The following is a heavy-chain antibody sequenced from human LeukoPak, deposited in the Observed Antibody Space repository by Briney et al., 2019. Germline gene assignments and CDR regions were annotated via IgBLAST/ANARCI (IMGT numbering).Heavy chain of an antibody. CDR1: GGSISSYY. D-gene: IGHD1-26*01. CDR2: IYYSGST. Sequence: PSETLSLTCAVSGGSISSYYWSWIRQPPGKGLEWIGYIYYSGSTNYNPSLKSRVTISVDTSKNQFSLKLSSVTAADTAVYYCASTGGSSDGDYWGQGTLVTVSS. J-gene: IGHJ4*02. CDR3: ASTGGSSDGDY. V-gene: IGHV4-59*01.